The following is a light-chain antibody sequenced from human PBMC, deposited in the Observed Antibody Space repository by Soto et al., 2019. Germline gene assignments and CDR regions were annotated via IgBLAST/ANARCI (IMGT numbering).Light chain of an antibody. V-gene: IGLV1-40*01. Sequence: QSVLTQPPSVSGAPGQRVTISCTGSSSNIGAGYDVHWYQQLPGTAPKLLIYGNSNRPSGVPDRFSGSKSGTSASLAITGLQAEDEADYYCQSYDSSLFRGVFGGGTKLTVL. CDR3: QSYDSSLFRGV. J-gene: IGLJ2*01. CDR1: SSNIGAGYD. CDR2: GNS.